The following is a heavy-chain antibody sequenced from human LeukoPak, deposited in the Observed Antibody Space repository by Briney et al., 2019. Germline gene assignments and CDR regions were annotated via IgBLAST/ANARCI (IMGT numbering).Heavy chain of an antibody. Sequence: PGGSLRLYCAASGFTFDYYAMHWVRQAPGKGLEWVSGINWNSGSIGYADSVKGRFTISRDNAKNSLYLQMNSLRAEDMALYYCAKGNYGDGGPFDYWGQGTLVTVSS. J-gene: IGHJ4*02. CDR3: AKGNYGDGGPFDY. D-gene: IGHD4-17*01. V-gene: IGHV3-9*03. CDR1: GFTFDYYA. CDR2: INWNSGSI.